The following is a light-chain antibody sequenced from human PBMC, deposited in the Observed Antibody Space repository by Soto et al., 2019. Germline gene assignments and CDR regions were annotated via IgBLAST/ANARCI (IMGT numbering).Light chain of an antibody. J-gene: IGKJ5*01. CDR2: GAS. CDR3: QQYDDSLT. CDR1: QSVSSSY. Sequence: EIVLTQSPDTLSLSPGESATLSCRASQSVSSSYLAWYQQKPGRAPRLLIYGASNRATGIPGRFSGSGSGTDFTLTINSLEPEDFAVFYCQQYDDSLTFGQGTRLEIE. V-gene: IGKV3-20*01.